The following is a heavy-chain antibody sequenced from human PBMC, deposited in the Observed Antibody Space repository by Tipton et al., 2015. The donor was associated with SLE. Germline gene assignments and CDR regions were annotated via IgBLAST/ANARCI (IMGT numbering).Heavy chain of an antibody. Sequence: SLRLSCAASGVSVSTNHMSWVRQAPGKGLEWVSLLSVAGDTYNADSVKGRFTISRDNSKNTLYLEMNSLRAEDTAMYYCARDRDGDFSIFDYWGQGALVTVSS. CDR2: LSVAGDT. CDR1: GVSVSTNH. J-gene: IGHJ4*02. D-gene: IGHD4-17*01. V-gene: IGHV3-53*01. CDR3: ARDRDGDFSIFDY.